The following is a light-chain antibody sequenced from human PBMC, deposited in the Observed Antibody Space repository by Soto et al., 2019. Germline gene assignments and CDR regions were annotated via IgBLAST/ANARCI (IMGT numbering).Light chain of an antibody. CDR2: DTS. CDR3: HYRSN. J-gene: IGKJ5*01. Sequence: IVLTQSPATLSLSPGERATLSCRASQSVGTYLAWYQQKPGQAPRLLIYDTSGRVTGIPARFSASGSGTDFTLTISSLEPEDFAIYYCHYRSNFGQGTRLEIK. CDR1: QSVGTY. V-gene: IGKV3-11*01.